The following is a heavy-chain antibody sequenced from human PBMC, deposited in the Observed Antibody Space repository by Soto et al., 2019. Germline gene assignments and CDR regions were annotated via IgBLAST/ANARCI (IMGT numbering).Heavy chain of an antibody. CDR2: IHPGDSDT. D-gene: IGHD2-15*01. Sequence: GESLKISCSTSGYSFTSYWIGWVRQMPGKGLEWMGIIHPGDSDTRYSPSFQGQVTISADKSISTAYLQWSSLKASDTAIYYCARSRTYGGNSLDYWGQGTLVTVSS. V-gene: IGHV5-51*01. CDR3: ARSRTYGGNSLDY. J-gene: IGHJ4*02. CDR1: GYSFTSYW.